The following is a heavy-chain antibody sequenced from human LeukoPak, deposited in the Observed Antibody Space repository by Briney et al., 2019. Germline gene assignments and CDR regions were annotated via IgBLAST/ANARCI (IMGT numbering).Heavy chain of an antibody. CDR3: ARAPTKIYYYMDV. D-gene: IGHD5-24*01. J-gene: IGHJ6*03. CDR2: IYYSGST. Sequence: SETLSLTCTVSGGSISSSSYYWGWIRQPPGKGLEWIGSIYYSGSTYYDPSLKSRVTISVDTSKTQFSLTLSSVTAADTAVYYCARAPTKIYYYMDVWGKGATVTVSS. V-gene: IGHV4-39*07. CDR1: GGSISSSSYY.